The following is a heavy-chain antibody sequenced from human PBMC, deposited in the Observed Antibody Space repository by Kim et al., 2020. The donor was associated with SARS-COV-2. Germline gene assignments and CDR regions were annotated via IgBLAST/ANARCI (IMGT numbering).Heavy chain of an antibody. CDR2: IYYSGST. CDR1: GGSISSGGYY. V-gene: IGHV4-31*03. Sequence: SETLSLTCTVSGGSISSGGYYWSWIRQHPGKGLEWIGYIYYSGSTYYNPSLKSRVTISVDTSKNQFSLKLSSVTAADTAVYYCAGGRRHYGMDVWGQGTTVTVSS. CDR3: AGGRRHYGMDV. J-gene: IGHJ6*02.